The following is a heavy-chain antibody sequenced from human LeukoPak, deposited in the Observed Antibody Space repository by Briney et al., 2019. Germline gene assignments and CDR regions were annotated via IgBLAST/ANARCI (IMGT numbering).Heavy chain of an antibody. CDR1: GYTFTSYD. V-gene: IGHV1-8*01. D-gene: IGHD6-6*01. CDR3: ARHIAARRVYYGMDV. CDR2: MNPNSGNT. J-gene: IGHJ6*02. Sequence: ASVKVSCKASGYTFTSYDINWVRQATGQGLAWMGWMNPNSGNTGYAQKFQGRVTMTRNTSISTAYMELSSLRSEDTAVYYCARHIAARRVYYGMDVWGQGTTVTVSS.